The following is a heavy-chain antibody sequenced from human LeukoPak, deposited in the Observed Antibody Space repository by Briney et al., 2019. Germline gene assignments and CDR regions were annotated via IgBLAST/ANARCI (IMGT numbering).Heavy chain of an antibody. V-gene: IGHV3-53*01. Sequence: PGGSLRLSCAASGFTVSSNYMSWVRQAPGKGLEWVSVIYSGGSTSYADSVKGRFTISRDNSKNTLYLQMNSLRAEDTAVYYCARVGYCGGDCWWFDPWGQGTLVTVSS. CDR3: ARVGYCGGDCWWFDP. J-gene: IGHJ5*02. D-gene: IGHD2-21*02. CDR1: GFTVSSNY. CDR2: IYSGGST.